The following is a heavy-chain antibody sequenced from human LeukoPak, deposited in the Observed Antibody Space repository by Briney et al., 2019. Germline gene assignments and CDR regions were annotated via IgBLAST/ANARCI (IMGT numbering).Heavy chain of an antibody. J-gene: IGHJ4*02. CDR2: ISYDGSNK. D-gene: IGHD1-26*01. Sequence: PGGSLRLSCAASGFTFSSYGMHWVRQAPGKGLEWVAVISYDGSNKYYADSVKGQFTISRDNSKNTLYLQMNSLRAEDTAVYYCAKDYVGATSPDYWGQGTLVTVSS. V-gene: IGHV3-30*18. CDR3: AKDYVGATSPDY. CDR1: GFTFSSYG.